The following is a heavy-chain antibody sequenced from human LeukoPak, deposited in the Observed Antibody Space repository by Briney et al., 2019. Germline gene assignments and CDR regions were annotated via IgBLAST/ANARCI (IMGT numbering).Heavy chain of an antibody. CDR2: ISYDGSNK. CDR1: GFTFSGYG. J-gene: IGHJ4*02. Sequence: PGGSLRLSCAASGFTFSGYGMHWVRQAPGKGLEWVAVISYDGSNKYYADSVKGRFTISRDNSKNTLYLQMNSLRAEDTAVYYCARDICSSTSCYTGRFDYWGQGTLVTVSS. V-gene: IGHV3-30*19. CDR3: ARDICSSTSCYTGRFDY. D-gene: IGHD2-2*02.